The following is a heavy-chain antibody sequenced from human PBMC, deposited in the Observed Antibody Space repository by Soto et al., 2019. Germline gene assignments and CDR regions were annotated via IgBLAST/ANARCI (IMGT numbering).Heavy chain of an antibody. J-gene: IGHJ2*01. V-gene: IGHV3-23*01. CDR3: ARKILVSTTRPNYWDFDL. CDR2: ISGGGDAA. CDR1: GFTFINYA. Sequence: EVQVLESGGGLVQPGGSLRLSCAGSGFTFINYAMNWVRQAPGKGLEWVSSISGGGDAAFFPDSVRGRCTISSDKSKNTVTLQMNSLGVDDTAVYYCARKILVSTTRPNYWDFDLWGRGTLVTVSS. D-gene: IGHD2-21*01.